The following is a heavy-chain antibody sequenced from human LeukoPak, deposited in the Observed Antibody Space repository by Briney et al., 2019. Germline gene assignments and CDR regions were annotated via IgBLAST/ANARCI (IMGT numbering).Heavy chain of an antibody. D-gene: IGHD2-2*01. CDR1: GGSFNGYF. Sequence: SETLSLTCAVSGGSFNGYFWTWIRQPPGKGLEWIGEITNTGDTKYNPSLNNRVTIAVDTSKRQFSLRLTSVTAADTAIYYCARAPYIRSWYQLPRGEDYSGQGALVTVSS. CDR2: ITNTGDT. V-gene: IGHV4-34*01. CDR3: ARAPYIRSWYQLPRGEDY. J-gene: IGHJ4*02.